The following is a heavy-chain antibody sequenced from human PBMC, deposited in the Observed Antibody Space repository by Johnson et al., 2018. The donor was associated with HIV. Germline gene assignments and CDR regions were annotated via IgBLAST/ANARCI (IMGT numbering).Heavy chain of an antibody. CDR3: ARRRYSSTWRDASDI. CDR1: GFTVSSNY. V-gene: IGHV3-66*04. CDR2: LYSGGST. J-gene: IGHJ3*02. D-gene: IGHD2-2*01. Sequence: VQLVESGGGLVQPGGSLRLSCAASGFTVSSNYMSWVRQAPGKGLEWVTVLYSGGSTYYADSVKGRFTISRDNSENTLYLQMNSLRAEDTAVYYCARRRYSSTWRDASDIWGQGTMVTVSS.